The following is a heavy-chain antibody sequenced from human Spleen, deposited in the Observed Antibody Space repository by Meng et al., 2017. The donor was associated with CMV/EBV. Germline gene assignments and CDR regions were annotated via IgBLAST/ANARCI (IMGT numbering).Heavy chain of an antibody. CDR2: ISYDGTKK. V-gene: IGHV3-30*04. CDR3: ANGVAGNYYYGMDV. CDR1: GFTFSTYA. D-gene: IGHD6-19*01. Sequence: GGSLRLSCAASGFTFSTYAMHWVRQAPGKGLEWVAVISYDGTKKYYADSVKGRFTISRDNSKNTLYLQVNSLRAEDTAVYYCANGVAGNYYYGMDVWGQGTTVTVSS. J-gene: IGHJ6*02.